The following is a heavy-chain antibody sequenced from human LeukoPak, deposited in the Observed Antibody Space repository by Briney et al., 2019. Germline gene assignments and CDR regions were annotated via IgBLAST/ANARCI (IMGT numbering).Heavy chain of an antibody. Sequence: SQTLSLTCTVSGGPISSGGYYWSWIRQHPGKGLEWIGYIYYSGSTYYNPSLKSRVTISVDTSKNQFSLKLSSVTAADTAVYYCARFIERVVVITPRYYFDYWGQGTLVTVSS. CDR1: GGPISSGGYY. D-gene: IGHD3-22*01. V-gene: IGHV4-31*03. CDR3: ARFIERVVVITPRYYFDY. CDR2: IYYSGST. J-gene: IGHJ4*02.